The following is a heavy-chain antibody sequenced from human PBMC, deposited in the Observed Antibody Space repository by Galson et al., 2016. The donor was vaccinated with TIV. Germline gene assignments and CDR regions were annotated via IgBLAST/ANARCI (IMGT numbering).Heavy chain of an antibody. CDR3: ARDLADNSDYYPTPFDF. V-gene: IGHV3-48*03. Sequence: LRLSCAASGFIFNNYEMNWVRQGPGKGLEWVSHISRSDTTIYYADSVKGRFTISRDNAKNSLYLQMNSLRAEDTAVYYCARDLADNSDYYPTPFDFWGQGTLVTVSS. CDR2: ISRSDTTI. D-gene: IGHD3-22*01. J-gene: IGHJ4*02. CDR1: GFIFNNYE.